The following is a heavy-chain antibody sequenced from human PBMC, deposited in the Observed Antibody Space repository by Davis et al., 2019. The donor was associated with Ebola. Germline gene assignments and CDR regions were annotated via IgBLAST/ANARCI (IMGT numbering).Heavy chain of an antibody. V-gene: IGHV4-34*01. Sequence: MPGGSLRLSCAVYGGSFSGYYWSWIRQPPGKGLEWIGEINHSGSTNYNPSLKSRVTISVDTSKNQFSLKLSSVTAADTAVYYCVRVHPVQSDRYFDWGQGTLVTVSS. CDR2: INHSGST. J-gene: IGHJ4*02. D-gene: IGHD2/OR15-2a*01. CDR1: GGSFSGYY. CDR3: VRVHPVQSDRYFD.